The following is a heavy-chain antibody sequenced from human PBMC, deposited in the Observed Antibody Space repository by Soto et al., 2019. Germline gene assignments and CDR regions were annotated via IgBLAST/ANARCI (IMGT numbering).Heavy chain of an antibody. CDR2: IYYSGST. V-gene: IGHV4-31*03. Sequence: TLSLTCTVSGGSISSGGYYWSWIRQHPGKGLEWIGYIYYSGSTYYNPSLKSRVTISVDTSKNQFSLKLSSVTAADTAVYYCARAKQQLVRFDYWGQGTLVTVSS. D-gene: IGHD6-13*01. J-gene: IGHJ4*02. CDR3: ARAKQQLVRFDY. CDR1: GGSISSGGYY.